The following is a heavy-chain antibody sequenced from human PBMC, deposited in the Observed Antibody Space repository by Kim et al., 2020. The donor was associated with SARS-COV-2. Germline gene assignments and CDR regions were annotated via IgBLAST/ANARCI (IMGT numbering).Heavy chain of an antibody. Sequence: GGSLRLSCVASGFTFSDYAMTWVRQAPGKGLEWVSRISENGDSTHYADSVKGRFSGSRDNSKNTVYLQMNSLRVEDTAVYFCAKDNWVTSLGDSWGQGTLVTVSS. CDR3: AKDNWVTSLGDS. D-gene: IGHD2-2*01. CDR1: GFTFSDYA. J-gene: IGHJ4*02. CDR2: ISENGDST. V-gene: IGHV3-23*01.